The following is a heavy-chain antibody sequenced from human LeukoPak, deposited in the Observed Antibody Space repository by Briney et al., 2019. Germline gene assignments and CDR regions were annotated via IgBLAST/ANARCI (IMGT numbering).Heavy chain of an antibody. Sequence: PSETLSLTCTVSGGSISSYYWSWIRQPPGKGLEWIGYIYYSGSTNYNPSLKSRVTISVDTSKNQFSPKLSSVTAADTAVYYCARLAVDTAMVGAFDIWGQGTMVTVSS. CDR3: ARLAVDTAMVGAFDI. CDR1: GGSISSYY. D-gene: IGHD5-18*01. CDR2: IYYSGST. J-gene: IGHJ3*02. V-gene: IGHV4-59*08.